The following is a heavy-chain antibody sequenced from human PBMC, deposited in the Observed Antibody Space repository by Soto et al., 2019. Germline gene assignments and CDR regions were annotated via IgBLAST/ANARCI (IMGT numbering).Heavy chain of an antibody. Sequence: QVHLVQSGAEVKKPGASVKVSCKGSGYAFTTYGITWVRQAPGQGLEWMGWISAHNGNTNYAQKLQGRVTVTRATSTSTDYMALRSLRSEDTAVYYCERARYGDYWGQGALVTGSS. J-gene: IGHJ4*02. CDR1: GYAFTTYG. V-gene: IGHV1-18*01. CDR2: ISAHNGNT. D-gene: IGHD1-1*01. CDR3: ERARYGDY.